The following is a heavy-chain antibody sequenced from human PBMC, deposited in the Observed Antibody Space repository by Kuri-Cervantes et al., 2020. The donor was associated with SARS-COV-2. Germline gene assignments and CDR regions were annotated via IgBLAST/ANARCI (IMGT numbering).Heavy chain of an antibody. CDR1: GYSFTSYW. CDR2: IYPGDSDT. J-gene: IGHJ3*02. Sequence: GGSLRLSCKGSGYSFTSYWIGWVRQMPGKGLEWMGIIYPGDSDTRYSPSLQGQVTISADKSISTAYPQWSSLKASDTAMYYCARHGGDGYNYAFDIWGQGTMVTVSS. D-gene: IGHD5-24*01. CDR3: ARHGGDGYNYAFDI. V-gene: IGHV5-51*01.